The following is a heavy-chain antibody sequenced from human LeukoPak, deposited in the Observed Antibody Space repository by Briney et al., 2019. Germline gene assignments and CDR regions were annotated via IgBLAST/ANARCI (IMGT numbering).Heavy chain of an antibody. CDR1: GFTFGYYS. CDR3: AKEEGSGCNDY. V-gene: IGHV3-21*04. J-gene: IGHJ4*02. D-gene: IGHD6-19*01. CDR2: ISSSSGHI. Sequence: PGGSLRLSCAASGFTFGYYSMDWVRQAPGKGLEWVSSISSSSGHIYYADSVKGRLTISRDNSKNTLYLQMNSLRAEDTAVYYCAKEEGSGCNDYWGQGTLVTVSS.